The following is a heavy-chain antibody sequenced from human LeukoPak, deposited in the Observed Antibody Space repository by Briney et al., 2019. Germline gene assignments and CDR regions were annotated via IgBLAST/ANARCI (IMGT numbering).Heavy chain of an antibody. D-gene: IGHD6-13*01. Sequence: SSETLSLTCGVSSGSISSNNWWTWVRQPPGKGLEWIGEIDHSGRTNYNPSLKSRVNISVDKSKNQMSLKLSPVTAADTAVYYCARGLGSWYNYWGQGTLVTVSS. V-gene: IGHV4-4*02. J-gene: IGHJ4*02. CDR1: SGSISSNNW. CDR2: IDHSGRT. CDR3: ARGLGSWYNY.